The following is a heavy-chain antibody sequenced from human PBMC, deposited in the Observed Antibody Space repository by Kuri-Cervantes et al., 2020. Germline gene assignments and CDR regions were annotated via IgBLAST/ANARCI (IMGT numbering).Heavy chain of an antibody. Sequence: GGSLRLSCAASGFSLGSYWMHWVRQAPGKGLVWVSHIRYDGSATNYAESVKGRFTISRDTAKNTLFLQMNSLRAEDTAVYYCARGGDSSLDYWGQGTLVTVSS. V-gene: IGHV3-74*01. CDR1: GFSLGSYW. J-gene: IGHJ4*02. D-gene: IGHD3-22*01. CDR2: IRYDGSAT. CDR3: ARGGDSSLDY.